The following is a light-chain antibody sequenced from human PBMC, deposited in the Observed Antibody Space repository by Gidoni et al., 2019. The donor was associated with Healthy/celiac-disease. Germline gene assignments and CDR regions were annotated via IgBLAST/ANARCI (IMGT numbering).Light chain of an antibody. CDR2: GAS. Sequence: DIVMTQSPDSLAVSLGERATINCKASPSVLYSSNDKNYLAWYQQKPGQPPKLLIYGASTRASGVPDRFSGSGSGTDFTLTISSLQAEDVAFYYCQQYYSTPWTFGQGTKVEIK. CDR3: QQYYSTPWT. CDR1: PSVLYSSNDKNY. J-gene: IGKJ1*01. V-gene: IGKV4-1*01.